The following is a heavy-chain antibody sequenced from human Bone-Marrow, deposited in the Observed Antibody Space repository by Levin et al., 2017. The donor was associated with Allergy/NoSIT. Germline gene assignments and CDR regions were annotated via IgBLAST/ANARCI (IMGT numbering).Heavy chain of an antibody. J-gene: IGHJ4*02. CDR3: RIGDQLLSEYDY. D-gene: IGHD2-2*01. CDR2: INSKGDTP. Sequence: PGGSLRLSCAASGFIFTNYGMHWVRQTPGKGLEYVSSINSKGDTPYYANSVKGRFSISRDNSRSTVDLHMGSLRPEDTAVYYCRIGDQLLSEYDYWGQGTLVIVSS. CDR1: GFIFTNYG. V-gene: IGHV3-64*01.